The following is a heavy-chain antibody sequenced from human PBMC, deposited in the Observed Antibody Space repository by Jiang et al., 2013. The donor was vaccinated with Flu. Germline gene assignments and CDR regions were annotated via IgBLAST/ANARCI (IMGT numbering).Heavy chain of an antibody. CDR2: INHSGST. V-gene: IGHV4-34*01. CDR1: GGSFSGYY. CDR3: AWGTSYSRKFDY. J-gene: IGHJ4*02. D-gene: IGHD3-16*01. Sequence: SLTCAVYGGSFSGYYWSWIRQPPGKGLEWIGEINHSGSTNYNPSLKSRVTISVDTSKNQFSLKLSSVTAADTAVYYCAWGTSYSRKFDYWGQGTLVTVSS.